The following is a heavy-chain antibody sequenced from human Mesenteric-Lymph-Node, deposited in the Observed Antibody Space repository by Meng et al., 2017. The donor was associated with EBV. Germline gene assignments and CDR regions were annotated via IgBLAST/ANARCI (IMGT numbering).Heavy chain of an antibody. CDR3: AHRTSNCFDP. J-gene: IGHJ5*02. CDR2: IYWNDDK. V-gene: IGHV2-5*01. CDR1: GFSLSTSGVG. Sequence: QITLKESGPTLVKPTQTLTLTCTFSGFSLSTSGVGVGWIRQPPGKALELLALIYWNDDKRYSPSLKTRLTITKDTSENQVVLTMTNMDPVDAATYYCAHRTSNCFDPWGQGTLVTVSS.